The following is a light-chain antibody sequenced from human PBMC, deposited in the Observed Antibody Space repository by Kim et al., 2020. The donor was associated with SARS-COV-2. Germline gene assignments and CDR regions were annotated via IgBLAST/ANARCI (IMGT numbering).Light chain of an antibody. J-gene: IGKJ4*01. Sequence: VSPGEGATLSCRASESVGTNLVWYQQKPGQPPRLLMYGASAGATGFPARFSGSGSGTEFTLTISSLQSEDFAVYYCQQYDNWPFTFGGGTKVDIK. V-gene: IGKV3-15*01. CDR2: GAS. CDR3: QQYDNWPFT. CDR1: ESVGTN.